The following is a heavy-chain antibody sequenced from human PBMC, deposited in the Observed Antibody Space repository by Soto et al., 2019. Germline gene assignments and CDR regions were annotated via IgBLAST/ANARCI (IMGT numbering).Heavy chain of an antibody. CDR2: IRSKANSYAT. CDR1: GFTFSGSA. CDR3: TRHRDYCSGGSCYTPDFDY. V-gene: IGHV3-73*01. D-gene: IGHD2-15*01. J-gene: IGHJ4*02. Sequence: GGSLRLSCAASGFTFSGSAMHWVRQASGKGLEWVGRIRSKANSYATAYAASVKGRFTISRDDSKNTAYLQMNSLKTEDTAVYYCTRHRDYCSGGSCYTPDFDYWGQGTLVTSPQ.